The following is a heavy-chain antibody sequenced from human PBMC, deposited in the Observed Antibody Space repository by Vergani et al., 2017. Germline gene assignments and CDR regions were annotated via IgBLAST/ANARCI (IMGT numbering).Heavy chain of an antibody. CDR3: ARDVDTAMAPPGRYYGMDV. J-gene: IGHJ6*02. Sequence: QVQLQQWGAGLLKPSETLSLTCAVYGGSFSGYYWSWIRQPPGKGLEWIGEINHSGRNNYNPSLKSRVTISVDTSKNQFSLKLSSVTAADTAVYYCARDVDTAMAPPGRYYGMDVWGQGTTVTVSS. V-gene: IGHV4-34*01. CDR2: INHSGRN. D-gene: IGHD5-18*01. CDR1: GGSFSGYY.